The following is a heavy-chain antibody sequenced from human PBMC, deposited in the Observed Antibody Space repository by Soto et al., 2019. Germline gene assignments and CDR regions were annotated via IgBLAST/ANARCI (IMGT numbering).Heavy chain of an antibody. D-gene: IGHD5-18*01. CDR1: GFNFSSYA. CDR2: ISYDGSNK. CDR3: ASGGDQAMYYGMDV. Sequence: QVQLVESGGGVVQPGRSLRLSCAASGFNFSSYAMHWVRQAPNKGMEWVAVISYDGSNKYYADSVKGRFTISRDNSKNTLYLQMNSQRAEDTAVYYCASGGDQAMYYGMDVWGQGTTVTVSS. V-gene: IGHV3-30-3*01. J-gene: IGHJ6*02.